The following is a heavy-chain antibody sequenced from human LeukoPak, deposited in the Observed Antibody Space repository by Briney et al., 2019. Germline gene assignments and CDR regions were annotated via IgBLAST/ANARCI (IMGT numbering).Heavy chain of an antibody. J-gene: IGHJ5*02. CDR2: INHSGST. CDR3: ARAGGVRRSFDP. Sequence: SETLSLTCAVYGVSFSGYYWSWIRQPPGKGLEWIGEINHSGSTNYNPSLKSRVTISVDTSKTQTCLKLSSVTAADTTVYYCARAGGVRRSFDPWGPGTLVTASS. D-gene: IGHD3-3*01. V-gene: IGHV4-34*01. CDR1: GVSFSGYY.